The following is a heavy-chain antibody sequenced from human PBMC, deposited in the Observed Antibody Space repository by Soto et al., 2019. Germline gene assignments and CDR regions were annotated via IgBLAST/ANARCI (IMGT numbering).Heavy chain of an antibody. V-gene: IGHV4-39*01. CDR2: IYYSGSP. Sequence: PSETLSLTCTVSGGSISSSSYYWGWIRQPPGKGLEWIGNIYYSGSPHYNPSLKSRVTISVDTSKNQFSLKLSSVTAADTAVHYCARWVEVVSNFDCWGQGTLVTVSS. D-gene: IGHD3-22*01. J-gene: IGHJ4*02. CDR1: GGSISSSSYY. CDR3: ARWVEVVSNFDC.